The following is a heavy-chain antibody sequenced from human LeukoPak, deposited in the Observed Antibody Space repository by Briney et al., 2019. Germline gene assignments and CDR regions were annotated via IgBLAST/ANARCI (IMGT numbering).Heavy chain of an antibody. D-gene: IGHD4-17*01. CDR3: ARGYGDYAQYLDY. Sequence: PSETLSLTCTVSGGSIRRYYWSWIRQSPGKGLEWLGYIYYSGSTNYNPYLKSRITIPVDTSKIQFSLKLRSVTAADTAVYYCARGYGDYAQYLDYWGQGTMVTVCS. J-gene: IGHJ4*02. CDR2: IYYSGST. V-gene: IGHV4-59*01. CDR1: GGSIRRYY.